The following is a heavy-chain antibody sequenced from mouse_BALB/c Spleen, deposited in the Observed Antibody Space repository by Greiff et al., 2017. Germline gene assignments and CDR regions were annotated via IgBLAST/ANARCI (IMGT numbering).Heavy chain of an antibody. CDR3: ARHHGSSGCWYFDV. D-gene: IGHD1-1*01. V-gene: IGHV5-17*02. J-gene: IGHJ1*01. CDR2: ISSGSSTI. CDR1: GFTFSSFG. Sequence: EVQGVESGGGLVQPGGSRKLSCAASGFTFSSFGMHWVRQAPEKGLEWVAYISSGSSTIYYADTVKGRFTISRDNPKNTLFLQMTSLRSEDTAMYYCARHHGSSGCWYFDVWGAGTTVTVSS.